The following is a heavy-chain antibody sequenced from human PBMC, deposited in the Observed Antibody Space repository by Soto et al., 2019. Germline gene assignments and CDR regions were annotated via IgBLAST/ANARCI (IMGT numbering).Heavy chain of an antibody. V-gene: IGHV3-33*01. D-gene: IGHD4-4*01. CDR3: TRVLSNTSGYYFDF. Sequence: QEQLVESGGGVVQPGGTLKLSCAASGFGFSRYGIHWVRQTPGKGLEWVAVIWYDGSNQYYADFVKGRFTISRDNFKNMAFLQLSSLRAEDTAVYYCTRVLSNTSGYYFDFWGQGTLVTVSS. J-gene: IGHJ4*02. CDR2: IWYDGSNQ. CDR1: GFGFSRYG.